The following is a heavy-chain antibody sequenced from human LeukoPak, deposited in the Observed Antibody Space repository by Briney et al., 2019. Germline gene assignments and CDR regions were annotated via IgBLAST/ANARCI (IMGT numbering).Heavy chain of an antibody. J-gene: IGHJ6*02. Sequence: SETLSLTCAVSGGSISSSSYYWGWIRQPPGKGLEWIGSIYYSGSTYYNPSLESRVTISVDTSKNQFSLKLSSVTAADTAVYYCARHPTGYDFWSGYYIRYYYYGMDVWGQGTTVTVSS. CDR2: IYYSGST. D-gene: IGHD3-3*01. V-gene: IGHV4-39*01. CDR3: ARHPTGYDFWSGYYIRYYYYGMDV. CDR1: GGSISSSSYY.